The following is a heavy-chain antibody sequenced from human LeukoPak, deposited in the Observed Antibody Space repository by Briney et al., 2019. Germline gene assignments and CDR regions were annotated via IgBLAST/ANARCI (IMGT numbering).Heavy chain of an antibody. CDR1: GYSFTSYW. CDR3: ARRDYGGKHFDY. V-gene: IGHV5-51*07. Sequence: GESLKISCKGSGYSFTSYWIAWVHQMPGKGLEWMGIIYPGDSDITYSPSFQGQVTISADKSINTAYLQWSSLKASDTAMYFCARRDYGGKHFDYWGQGTLVTVSS. CDR2: IYPGDSDI. D-gene: IGHD4-23*01. J-gene: IGHJ4*02.